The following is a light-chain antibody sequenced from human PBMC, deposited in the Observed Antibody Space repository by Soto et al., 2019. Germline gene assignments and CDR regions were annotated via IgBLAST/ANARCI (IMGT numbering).Light chain of an antibody. CDR1: QSVSSRY. V-gene: IGKV3-20*01. J-gene: IGKJ1*01. Sequence: EIVLTQSPGTLSLSPGERATLSCRASQSVSSRYLAWYQQKPGQAPRLLIYGASSRATGIPDRFSGSGSGTDFTLTSSRLDPDDFAVYYCQKYRSWFGQSTKVEI. CDR3: QKYRSW. CDR2: GAS.